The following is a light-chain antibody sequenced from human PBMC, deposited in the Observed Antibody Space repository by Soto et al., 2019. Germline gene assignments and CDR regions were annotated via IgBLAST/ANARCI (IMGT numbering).Light chain of an antibody. V-gene: IGKV3-20*01. J-gene: IGKJ2*01. CDR1: QSVSSSY. Sequence: EIVLTQSPGTLSLSPGERAILSCRASQSVSSSYLAWYQHKPGQAPRLLIYGASIRATGIPDRFSGSGSGTDFTITISRLEPEDFAVYYCQQYGSSPPYTFGQGTKLEIK. CDR3: QQYGSSPPYT. CDR2: GAS.